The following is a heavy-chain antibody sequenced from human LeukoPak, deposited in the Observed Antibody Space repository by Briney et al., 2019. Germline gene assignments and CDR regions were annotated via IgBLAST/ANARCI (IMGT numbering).Heavy chain of an antibody. CDR3: ARGVLTGGVRGLPWYFDL. D-gene: IGHD3-10*01. CDR1: GASFSKYY. CDR2: IYTTGST. V-gene: IGHV4-4*07. J-gene: IGHJ2*01. Sequence: SETLSLTCSVSGASFSKYYGGWIRKPAGPGLEWIGSIYTTGSTIYNPSLKSRVTMSVYTSTNQFSLKLSSVTAADTAVYYCARGVLTGGVRGLPWYFDLWGRGTLVTVSS.